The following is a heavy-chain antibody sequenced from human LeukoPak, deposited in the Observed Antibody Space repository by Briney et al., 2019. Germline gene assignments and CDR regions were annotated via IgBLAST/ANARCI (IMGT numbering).Heavy chain of an antibody. D-gene: IGHD3-22*01. J-gene: IGHJ4*02. CDR2: IYYSGST. V-gene: IGHV4-59*01. Sequence: SETLSLTCTVSGGSISSYYWSWIRQPPGKGLEWIGYIYYSGSTNYNPSLKSRVTISVDTSKNQFSLKLSSVTAADTAVYYCARGEEYYYDSSGYYSHWGQGTLVTVSS. CDR3: ARGEEYYYDSSGYYSH. CDR1: GGSISSYY.